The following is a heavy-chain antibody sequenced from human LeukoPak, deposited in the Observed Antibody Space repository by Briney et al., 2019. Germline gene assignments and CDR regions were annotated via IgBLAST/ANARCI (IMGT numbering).Heavy chain of an antibody. CDR3: ARDGIVGAYYFDY. Sequence: SETLSLTCAVYGGSFSGYYWSWIRQPPGKGLEWIGEINHSGSTYYNPSLKSRVTISVDTSKNQFSLKLSSVTAADTAVYYCARDGIVGAYYFDYWGQGTLVTVSS. D-gene: IGHD1-26*01. CDR2: INHSGST. CDR1: GGSFSGYY. V-gene: IGHV4-34*01. J-gene: IGHJ4*02.